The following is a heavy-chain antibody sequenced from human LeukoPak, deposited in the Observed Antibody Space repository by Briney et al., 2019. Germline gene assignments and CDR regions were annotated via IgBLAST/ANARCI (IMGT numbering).Heavy chain of an antibody. CDR2: INTGNDHT. CDR3: ARKSTNAGGGFDY. J-gene: IGHJ4*02. V-gene: IGHV1-3*04. D-gene: IGHD2-8*01. Sequence: ASVKVSCKTSGYTFTSFHVHWVRQAPGQGLEWLGWINTGNDHTRYSPKFQGRVTVAMDTSATTAYMELNSLTSEDTAVYYCARKSTNAGGGFDYWGQGTLVAVSS. CDR1: GYTFTSFH.